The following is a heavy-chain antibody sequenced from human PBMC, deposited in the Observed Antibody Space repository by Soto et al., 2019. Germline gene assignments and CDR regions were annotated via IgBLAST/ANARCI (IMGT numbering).Heavy chain of an antibody. CDR2: ISYTGST. CDR1: GGSVSSGDYY. Sequence: QVHLQESGPGLVKPSQTLSLNCTVSGGSVSSGDYYWTWIRQHPGKGLEWIGYISYTGSTYYNPSLERRVSTSVDTSRTHFSLRLDSVTAADTAVYYCATTGGYGTPGDYWGQGTLVTVSS. D-gene: IGHD5-12*01. V-gene: IGHV4-31*03. J-gene: IGHJ4*02. CDR3: ATTGGYGTPGDY.